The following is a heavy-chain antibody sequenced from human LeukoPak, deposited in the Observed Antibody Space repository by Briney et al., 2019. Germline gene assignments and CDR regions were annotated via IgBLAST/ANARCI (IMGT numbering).Heavy chain of an antibody. Sequence: ASVKVSCKASGYTFTSYGISWVRQAPGQGLEWMGWISAYNGNTNYAQKLQGRVTMTTDTSTSTAYKELRSLRSDDTAVYYCARGGYSSGWYAYFDYWGQGTLVTVSS. V-gene: IGHV1-18*01. CDR2: ISAYNGNT. CDR1: GYTFTSYG. D-gene: IGHD6-19*01. CDR3: ARGGYSSGWYAYFDY. J-gene: IGHJ4*02.